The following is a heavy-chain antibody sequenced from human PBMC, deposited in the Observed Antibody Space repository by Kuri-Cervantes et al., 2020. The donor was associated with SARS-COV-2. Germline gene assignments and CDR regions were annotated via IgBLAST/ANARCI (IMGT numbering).Heavy chain of an antibody. CDR2: TSGSGGST. J-gene: IGHJ3*02. Sequence: RRSRSLSWPASSLSFNFYAMSSVRQAPGKGLEWVSATSGSGGSTYYADSVKGRFTISRDNSKNTLYLQMNSLRAEDTAVYYCAKDGSITIFGVIPPDDAFDIWGQGTMVTVSS. CDR3: AKDGSITIFGVIPPDDAFDI. D-gene: IGHD3-3*01. CDR1: SLSFNFYA. V-gene: IGHV3-23*01.